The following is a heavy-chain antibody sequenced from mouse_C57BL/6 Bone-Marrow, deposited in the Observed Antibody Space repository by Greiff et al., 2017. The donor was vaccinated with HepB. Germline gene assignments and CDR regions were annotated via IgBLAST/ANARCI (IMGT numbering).Heavy chain of an antibody. D-gene: IGHD2-4*01. J-gene: IGHJ1*03. CDR2: ISYDGSN. CDR1: GYSITSGYY. V-gene: IGHV3-6*01. Sequence: DVKLQESGPGLVKPSQSLSLTCSVTGYSITSGYYWNWIRQFPGNKLEWMGYISYDGSNNYNPSLKNRISITRDTSKNQFFLKLNSVTTEDTATYYCAREYDSYWYFDVWGTGTTVTVSS. CDR3: AREYDSYWYFDV.